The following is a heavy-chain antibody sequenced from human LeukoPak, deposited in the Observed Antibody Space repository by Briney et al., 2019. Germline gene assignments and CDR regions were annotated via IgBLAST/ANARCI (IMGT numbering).Heavy chain of an antibody. J-gene: IGHJ4*02. CDR2: ISSNGGST. CDR1: GFTFSSYA. Sequence: GGSLRLSCAASGFTFSSYAMHWVRQAPGKGLEYVSAISSNGGSTYYANSVKGRFTISRDNSKNTLYLQMGSLRTEDTAAYYCAREFGHNRWYFDYWGQGALVTVSS. CDR3: AREFGHNRWYFDY. D-gene: IGHD5-24*01. V-gene: IGHV3-64*01.